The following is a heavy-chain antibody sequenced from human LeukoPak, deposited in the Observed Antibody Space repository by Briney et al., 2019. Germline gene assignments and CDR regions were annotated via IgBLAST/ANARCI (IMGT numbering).Heavy chain of an antibody. CDR2: IYYSGSN. D-gene: IGHD3-22*01. Sequence: SETLSLTCSVSSGSISCYYWRWLRQPPGKGREWIGYIYYSGSNNYNPSLKSRDTISVDTSKNQFSLKLSSVTAADTAVYYCARATAYYYDSSGFDYWGQGTLVTVSS. CDR1: SGSISCYY. V-gene: IGHV4-59*01. CDR3: ARATAYYYDSSGFDY. J-gene: IGHJ4*02.